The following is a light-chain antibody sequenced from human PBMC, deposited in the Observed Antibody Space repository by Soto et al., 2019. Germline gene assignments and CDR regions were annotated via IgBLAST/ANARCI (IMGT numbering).Light chain of an antibody. J-gene: IGKJ1*01. CDR3: QQYNSYWT. CDR1: QSISSW. V-gene: IGKV1-5*01. Sequence: DIQLTQSPSFLSASVGDRVTITCRASQSISSWLAWYQQKPGKAPKLLIYDASSLESGVPSRFSGSGSGTEITLTISSLQPDDFATYYCQQYNSYWTFGQGTKVDIK. CDR2: DAS.